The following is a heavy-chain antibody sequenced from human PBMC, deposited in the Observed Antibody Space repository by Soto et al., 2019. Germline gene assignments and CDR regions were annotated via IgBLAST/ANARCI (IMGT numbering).Heavy chain of an antibody. CDR2: ISGSGGST. V-gene: IGHV3-23*01. Sequence: HPGGSLRLSCAASGFTFSSYAMSWVRQAPGKGLEWVSAISGSGGSTYYADSVKGRFTISRDNSKNTLYLQMNSLRAEDTAVYYCVKDRKGPYDSSGYHIWGQGTMVTVSS. CDR1: GFTFSSYA. D-gene: IGHD3-22*01. J-gene: IGHJ3*02. CDR3: VKDRKGPYDSSGYHI.